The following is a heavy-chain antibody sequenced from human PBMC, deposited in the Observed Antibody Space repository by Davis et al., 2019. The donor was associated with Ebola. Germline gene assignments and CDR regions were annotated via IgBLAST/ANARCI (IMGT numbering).Heavy chain of an antibody. CDR3: ASLRRTITGMDDAFDI. Sequence: GESLKISCEGSGYKFTSHWIGWVRQMPGKGLEWMGLIYTGDSDTRYSPSFRGQVTISADKSIKTAFLQWSSLKASDTAMYYCASLRRTITGMDDAFDIWGQGTMVTVSS. V-gene: IGHV5-51*01. CDR2: IYTGDSDT. J-gene: IGHJ3*02. CDR1: GYKFTSHW. D-gene: IGHD2-8*02.